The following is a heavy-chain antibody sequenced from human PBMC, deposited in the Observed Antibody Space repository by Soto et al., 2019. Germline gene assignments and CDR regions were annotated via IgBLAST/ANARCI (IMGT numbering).Heavy chain of an antibody. J-gene: IGHJ1*01. V-gene: IGHV4-39*01. CDR3: ASNSGYAEYFQH. CDR1: GGSISSSSYY. Sequence: TSETLSLTCTVSGGSISSSSYYWGWIRQPPGKGLEWIGSIYYSGSTYYNPSLKSRVTISVDTSKNQFSLKLSSVTAADTAVYYCASNSGYAEYFQHWGQGTLVTVSS. D-gene: IGHD5-12*01. CDR2: IYYSGST.